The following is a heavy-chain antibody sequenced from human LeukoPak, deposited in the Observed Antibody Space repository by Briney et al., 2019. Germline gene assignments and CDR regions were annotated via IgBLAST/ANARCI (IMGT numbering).Heavy chain of an antibody. CDR1: GFTFSSYW. Sequence: GGSLRLTCAASGFTFSSYWMSWVRQAPGKGLEGVANIKQDGSEKYYVDSVKGRFTISRDNAKNSLYLQMNSLRAEDTAVYYCAREWKYYYDSSTFDYWGQGTLVTVSS. CDR3: AREWKYYYDSSTFDY. J-gene: IGHJ4*02. D-gene: IGHD3-22*01. CDR2: IKQDGSEK. V-gene: IGHV3-7*01.